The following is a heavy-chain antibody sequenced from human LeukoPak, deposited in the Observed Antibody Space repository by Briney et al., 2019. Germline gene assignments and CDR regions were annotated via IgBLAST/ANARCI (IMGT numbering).Heavy chain of an antibody. J-gene: IGHJ4*02. D-gene: IGHD4-17*01. Sequence: GGSLRLSCAASGFTFSSYSMNWVRQAPGKGLEWVSSISSSSSYIYYADSVKGRFTISRDNAKNSLYLQMNSLRAEDTAVYYCARDYSTVTTFFDYWGQGTLVTVSS. CDR2: ISSSSSYI. V-gene: IGHV3-21*01. CDR1: GFTFSSYS. CDR3: ARDYSTVTTFFDY.